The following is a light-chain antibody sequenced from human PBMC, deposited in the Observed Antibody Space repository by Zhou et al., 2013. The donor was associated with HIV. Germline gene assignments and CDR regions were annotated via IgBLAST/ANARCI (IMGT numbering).Light chain of an antibody. CDR1: QDVNTW. J-gene: IGKJ2*01. CDR3: QQSYSVPPT. CDR2: KAS. Sequence: DIQMTQSPSTLSASVGDRVAITCRASQDVNTWLAWYQQKPGKAPQLLIYKASRVESGVPSRFSGSGSGADFTLTINSLQPEDFATYFCQQSYSVPPTFGQGTKLEI. V-gene: IGKV1-5*03.